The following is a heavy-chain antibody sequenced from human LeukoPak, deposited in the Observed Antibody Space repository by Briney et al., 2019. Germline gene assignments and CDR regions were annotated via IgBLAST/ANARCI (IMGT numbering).Heavy chain of an antibody. D-gene: IGHD6-13*01. V-gene: IGHV4-34*01. CDR2: INHSGST. J-gene: IGHJ5*02. CDR3: ARGTVRIAAAGTFNWFDP. CDR1: GESFSGYY. Sequence: SETLSLTCAVYGESFSGYYWSWIRQPPGKGLEWIEEINHSGSTNYNPSLKSRVTISVVTSKNQFSLKLSSVTAADTAVYYCARGTVRIAAAGTFNWFDPWGQGTLVTVSS.